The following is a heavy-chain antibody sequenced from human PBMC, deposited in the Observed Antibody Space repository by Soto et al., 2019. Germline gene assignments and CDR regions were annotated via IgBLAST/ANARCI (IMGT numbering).Heavy chain of an antibody. V-gene: IGHV1-69*01. J-gene: IGHJ6*02. CDR1: GGTFSSYA. CDR3: AREYCSSTSCYVLYGMDV. CDR2: IIPIFGTA. Sequence: QVQLVQSGAEVKKPGSSVKVSCKASGGTFSSYAISWVRQAPGQGLEWMGGIIPIFGTANYAQKFQGRVTITADESTSTAYMELSSLRSEGTAVYYCAREYCSSTSCYVLYGMDVWGQGTTVTVSS. D-gene: IGHD2-2*01.